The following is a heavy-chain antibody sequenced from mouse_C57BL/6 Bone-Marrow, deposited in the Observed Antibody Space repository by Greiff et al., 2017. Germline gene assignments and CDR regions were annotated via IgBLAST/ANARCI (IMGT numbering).Heavy chain of an antibody. V-gene: IGHV1-69*01. CDR3: ARALLYYFYDY. Sequence: QVQLQQPGAELVMPGASVKLSCKASGYTFTSYWMHWVKQRPGQGLEWIGEIDPSASYTNYNQKFKGKSTLTVDKSSSTAYMQLSSLTSEASSVYYWARALLYYFYDYWGQGTTLTVSS. D-gene: IGHD1-1*01. CDR2: IDPSASYT. J-gene: IGHJ2*01. CDR1: GYTFTSYW.